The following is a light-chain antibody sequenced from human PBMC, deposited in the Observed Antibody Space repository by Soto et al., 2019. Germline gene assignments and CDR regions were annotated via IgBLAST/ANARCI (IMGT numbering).Light chain of an antibody. CDR3: QQYNSYSPWT. J-gene: IGKJ1*01. V-gene: IGKV1-5*01. Sequence: DIQMTQSPSTLSASVGDRVTITCRASQSIISLLAWYQQKPWKAPNLLIYDASSFESGVPSRFSGSGSGTEFTLTISSLQPDDFATYYCQQYNSYSPWTFGQGTKVDIK. CDR1: QSIISL. CDR2: DAS.